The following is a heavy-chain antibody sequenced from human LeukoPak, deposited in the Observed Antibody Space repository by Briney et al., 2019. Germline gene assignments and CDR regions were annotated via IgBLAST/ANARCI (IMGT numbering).Heavy chain of an antibody. CDR3: AREGDYDILTGRDAFDI. J-gene: IGHJ3*02. Sequence: SETLSLTCAVYGGSFSGYYWSWIRQPPGKGLEWIGYIYHSGSTYYNPSLKSRVTISVDRSKNQFSLKLSSVTAADTAVYYCAREGDYDILTGRDAFDIWGQGTMVTVSS. CDR1: GGSFSGYY. D-gene: IGHD3-9*01. CDR2: IYHSGST. V-gene: IGHV4-34*01.